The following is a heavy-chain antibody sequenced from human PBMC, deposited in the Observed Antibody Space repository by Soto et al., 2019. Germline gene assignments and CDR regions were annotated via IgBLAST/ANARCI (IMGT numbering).Heavy chain of an antibody. CDR1: GFTFGGYA. V-gene: IGHV3-23*01. CDR3: GRKSQGSVTATGYWYFDL. Sequence: EVQLLESGGGLLQPGGSLRLCCAASGFTFGGYAMNWVRQAPGKGLEWVSGISGGGDTTFYTDSVKGRFTISRDNSGNTLYLQMNSLRAEDTAVYFCGRKSQGSVTATGYWYFDLWVRGTLVTVSS. D-gene: IGHD1-1*01. CDR2: ISGGGDTT. J-gene: IGHJ2*01.